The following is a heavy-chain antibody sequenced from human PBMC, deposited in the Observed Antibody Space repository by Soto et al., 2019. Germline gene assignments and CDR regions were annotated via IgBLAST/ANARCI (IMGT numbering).Heavy chain of an antibody. CDR1: GDSISNYH. D-gene: IGHD5-18*01. J-gene: IGHJ4*02. Sequence: SETLSLTCTVSGDSISNYHWTWIRQPAGKGLEWIGRIYASGGTNYNPSLKSRVTMSVDTAKKQFSLKLNSVTAADTAVYYCARGYGYGDTFDYWGPGTLVTISS. CDR2: IYASGGT. CDR3: ARGYGYGDTFDY. V-gene: IGHV4-4*07.